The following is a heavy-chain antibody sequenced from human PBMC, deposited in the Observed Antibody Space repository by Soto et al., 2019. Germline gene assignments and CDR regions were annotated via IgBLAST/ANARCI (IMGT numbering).Heavy chain of an antibody. D-gene: IGHD6-13*01. CDR1: GGSFSGYY. J-gene: IGHJ6*02. V-gene: IGHV4-34*01. CDR2: INHSGST. Sequence: SETLSLTCAVYGGSFSGYYWSWIRQPPGKGLEWIGEINHSGSTNYNPSLKSRVTISVDTSKNQFSLKLSSVTAADTAVYYCARAGTGYYYYYGMDVWGQGTTVTVSS. CDR3: ARAGTGYYYYYGMDV.